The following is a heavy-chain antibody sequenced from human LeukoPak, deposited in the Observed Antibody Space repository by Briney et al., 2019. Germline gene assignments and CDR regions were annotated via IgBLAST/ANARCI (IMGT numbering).Heavy chain of an antibody. Sequence: GGSLRLSCAASGFTFSSYAMSWVRQAPGKGLEWVSAISGSGGSTYYADSVKGRFTISRDNSKNTLYLQMNSLRAEDTAVYYCARVFRSEVPAAMRSSPAFDYWGQGTLVTVSS. CDR2: ISGSGGST. J-gene: IGHJ4*02. CDR1: GFTFSSYA. V-gene: IGHV3-23*01. D-gene: IGHD2-2*01. CDR3: ARVFRSEVPAAMRSSPAFDY.